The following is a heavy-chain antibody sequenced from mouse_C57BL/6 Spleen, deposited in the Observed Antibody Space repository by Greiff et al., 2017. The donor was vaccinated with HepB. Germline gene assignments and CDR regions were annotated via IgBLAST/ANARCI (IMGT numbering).Heavy chain of an antibody. Sequence: QVQLQQPGAELVKPGASVKLSCKASGYTFTSYWMQWVKQRPGQGLEWIGEIDPSVSYTNYNQKFKGKATLTVDTSSSTAYMQLSSLTSEDSAVYYCARDLGNYFDYWGQGTTLTVSS. CDR1: GYTFTSYW. D-gene: IGHD3-1*01. V-gene: IGHV1-50*01. J-gene: IGHJ2*01. CDR3: ARDLGNYFDY. CDR2: IDPSVSYT.